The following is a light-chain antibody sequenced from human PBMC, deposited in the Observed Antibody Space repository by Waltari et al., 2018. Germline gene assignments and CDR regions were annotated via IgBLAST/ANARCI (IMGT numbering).Light chain of an antibody. CDR1: QVISNN. CDR3: QRYNSVPWT. Sequence: DIQMTQSPSSLSASVGGRVTITCRASQVISNNLAWYQHKPGKAPKLLIADASSLQSGVPSRFSGSGSWTDFTLTISGLQPEDVATYYCQRYNSVPWTFGQGTKVELK. CDR2: DAS. V-gene: IGKV1-27*01. J-gene: IGKJ1*01.